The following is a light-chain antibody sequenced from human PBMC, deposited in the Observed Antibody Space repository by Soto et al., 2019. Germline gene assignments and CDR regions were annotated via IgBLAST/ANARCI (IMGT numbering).Light chain of an antibody. CDR1: RSGSSD. J-gene: IGKJ1*01. CDR2: GAS. CDR3: QQYNNWPRT. Sequence: EVVLSQSAVTLSVSPGERATPPCMANRSGSSDLAWYHQKPGQAPRLLIYGASTRATGIPARFSGSGSGTEFTLTINSLQSEDFAVYYCQQYNNWPRTFGQGTKVDIK. V-gene: IGKV3-15*01.